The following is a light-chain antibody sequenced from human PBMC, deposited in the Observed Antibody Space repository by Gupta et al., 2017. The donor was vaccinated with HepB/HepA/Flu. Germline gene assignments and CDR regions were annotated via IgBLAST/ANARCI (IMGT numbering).Light chain of an antibody. Sequence: EIVLPQSPGPLSLSPGERATLSCRASQSVSSCYLAWYQQNPGQAPRLLIYGASSRATGIPDRFSGRGSGTDFTLTISRLEPEDFALYYCQHYGSSLLTFGGGTKVEIK. J-gene: IGKJ4*01. CDR2: GAS. V-gene: IGKV3-20*01. CDR3: QHYGSSLLT. CDR1: QSVSSCY.